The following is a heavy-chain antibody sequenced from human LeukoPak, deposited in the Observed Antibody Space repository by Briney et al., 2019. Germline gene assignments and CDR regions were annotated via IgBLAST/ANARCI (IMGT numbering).Heavy chain of an antibody. D-gene: IGHD4/OR15-4a*01. CDR1: RFTFSNAW. CDR2: IKSKADGETT. CDR3: AIDXPNYAPYDFDY. V-gene: IGHV3-15*01. J-gene: IGHJ4*02. Sequence: PGGSLRLSCAASRFTFSNAWMNWVRQAPGKGLEWVGRIKSKADGETTDYASPVKGRFTISRDDSNNMVYLQMNSLKIEDTAVYYCAIDXPNYAPYDFDYWGQGTLVTXSS.